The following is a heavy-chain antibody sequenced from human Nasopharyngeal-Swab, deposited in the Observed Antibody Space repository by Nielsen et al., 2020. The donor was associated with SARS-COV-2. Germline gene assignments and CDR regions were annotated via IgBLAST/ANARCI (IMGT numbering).Heavy chain of an antibody. Sequence: RQAPGKGLEWIGSIYYSGSTYYNPSLKSRVTISVDTSKNQFSLKLSSVTAADTAVYYCASGGVNANTIFGVVIPPLWYYYGMDVWGRGTTVTVSS. V-gene: IGHV4-39*07. CDR2: IYYSGST. D-gene: IGHD3-3*01. J-gene: IGHJ6*02. CDR3: ASGGVNANTIFGVVIPPLWYYYGMDV.